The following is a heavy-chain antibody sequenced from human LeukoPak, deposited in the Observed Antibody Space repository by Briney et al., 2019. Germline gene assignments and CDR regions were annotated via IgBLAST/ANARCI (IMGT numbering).Heavy chain of an antibody. V-gene: IGHV5-51*01. CDR1: GYYFPNYW. CDR3: ARLDSSGYPDY. Sequence: GESLKISCKGSGYYFPNYWIGWVRQVPGKGLEWMGVIHPGDSNTRYSPSFQGQVTISVDRSISTAYLQWSSLKASDTAMYYCARLDSSGYPDYWGQGTLVTVSS. D-gene: IGHD3-22*01. CDR2: IHPGDSNT. J-gene: IGHJ4*02.